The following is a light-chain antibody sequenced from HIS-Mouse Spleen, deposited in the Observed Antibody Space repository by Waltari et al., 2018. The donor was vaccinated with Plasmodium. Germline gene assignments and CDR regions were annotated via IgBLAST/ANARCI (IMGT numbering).Light chain of an antibody. J-gene: IGKJ1*01. CDR3: QQYNNWPRGT. V-gene: IGKV3-15*01. CDR2: GAA. CDR1: RSVSSN. Sequence: EIVMTQSPATLSVSPGERATLSCRASRSVSSNLAWYQQKPGQAPRLLIYGAATRATGSPARFSGSGSGTEFTLTISSMQSEDFAVYYCQQYNNWPRGTFGQGTKVEIK.